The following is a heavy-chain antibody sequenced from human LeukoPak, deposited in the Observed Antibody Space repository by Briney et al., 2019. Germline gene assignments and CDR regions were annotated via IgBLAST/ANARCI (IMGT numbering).Heavy chain of an antibody. CDR3: ARGGSRYSSSSDFDY. CDR2: IKQDGSEK. CDR1: GFTFSSYW. J-gene: IGHJ4*02. D-gene: IGHD6-6*01. V-gene: IGHV3-7*01. Sequence: QPGGSLRLSCAASGFTFSSYWMSWVRQAPGKGLECVANIKQDGSEKYYVDSVKGRFTISRDNAKNSLYLQMNRLRAEDTAVYYCARGGSRYSSSSDFDYWGQGTLVTVSS.